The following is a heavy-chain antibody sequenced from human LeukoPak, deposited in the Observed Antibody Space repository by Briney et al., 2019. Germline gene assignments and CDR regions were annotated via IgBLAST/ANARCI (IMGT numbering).Heavy chain of an antibody. Sequence: SETLSLTCAVSGYSISSGYYWGWIRQPPGKGLEWIGSIYHSGSTYYNPSLKSRVTISVDTSKNQFSLKLSSVTAADTAVYYCARQGVVSATFDYWGQGTLVTVSS. CDR3: ARQGVVSATFDY. CDR2: IYHSGST. J-gene: IGHJ4*02. D-gene: IGHD3-3*01. CDR1: GYSISSGYY. V-gene: IGHV4-38-2*01.